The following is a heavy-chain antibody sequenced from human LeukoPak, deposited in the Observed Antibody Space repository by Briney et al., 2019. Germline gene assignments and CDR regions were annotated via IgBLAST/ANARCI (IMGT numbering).Heavy chain of an antibody. J-gene: IGHJ4*02. D-gene: IGHD6-19*01. CDR2: IRYDGSNK. CDR3: AXKREKIAVAGH. Sequence: GGSLRLSCAASGFTFSSYGMHWVRQAPGKGLEWVAFIRYDGSNKYYADSVKGRFTISRDNSKNTLYLQMNSLRAEDTAVYYCAXKREKIAVAGHWGQGTLVTVSS. CDR1: GFTFSSYG. V-gene: IGHV3-30*02.